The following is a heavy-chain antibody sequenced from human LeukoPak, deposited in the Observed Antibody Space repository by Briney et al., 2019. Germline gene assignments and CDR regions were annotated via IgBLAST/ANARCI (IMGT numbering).Heavy chain of an antibody. Sequence: PSETLSLTCTVSGGSISSYYWSWIRQPPGKGLEWIGYIYYSGSTNYNPSLKSRVTISVDTSKNQFSLKLSSVTAADTAVYYCARGGVDNYDSVWGSYRSDWFDPWGQGTLVTVSS. CDR1: GGSISSYY. J-gene: IGHJ5*02. D-gene: IGHD3-16*02. V-gene: IGHV4-59*01. CDR3: ARGGVDNYDSVWGSYRSDWFDP. CDR2: IYYSGST.